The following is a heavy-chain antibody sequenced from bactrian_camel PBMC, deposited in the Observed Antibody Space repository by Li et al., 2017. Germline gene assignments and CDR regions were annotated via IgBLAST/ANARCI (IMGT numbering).Heavy chain of an antibody. J-gene: IGHJ4*01. CDR3: WSRAG. V-gene: IGHV3S25*01. Sequence: QLVESGGGLVEPGGSLRLSCAASGDYWMYWVRQAPGKGLEWVTVIDSTGGTTHYADSVKGRFTISRDNAKNTVYLQMNSLNSEDTALYYCWSRAGWGQGTQVTVS. CDR1: GDYW. CDR2: IDSTGGTT.